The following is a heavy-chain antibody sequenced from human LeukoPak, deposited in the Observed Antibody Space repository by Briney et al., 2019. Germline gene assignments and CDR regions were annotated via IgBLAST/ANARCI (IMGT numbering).Heavy chain of an antibody. CDR2: ISGSGGST. CDR1: GFTFSSYA. V-gene: IGHV3-23*01. D-gene: IGHD3-22*01. J-gene: IGHJ4*02. Sequence: GGSLRLSCAASGFTFSSYAMSWVRQAPGKGLEWVSAISGSGGSTYYADSVKGRFTISRDNSKNTLYLQMNSLRAEDTAVYYCAKASAMIVVVSKHFDYWGQGTLVTVSS. CDR3: AKASAMIVVVSKHFDY.